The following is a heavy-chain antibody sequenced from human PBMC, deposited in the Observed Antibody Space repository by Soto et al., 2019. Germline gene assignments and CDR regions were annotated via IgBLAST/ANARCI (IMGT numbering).Heavy chain of an antibody. J-gene: IGHJ6*02. CDR1: GYTFTSYY. Sequence: QVHLVQSGAEVKKPGASVKVSCKASGYTFTSYYMHWVRQAPGQGLEWMGIINPTGGATTYAQKFQGRVPVTRDTSTSTVYMELSSLRSDDTAVYYCARRGAESIYGMDVWGQGITVTVSS. D-gene: IGHD3-10*01. V-gene: IGHV1-46*01. CDR3: ARRGAESIYGMDV. CDR2: INPTGGAT.